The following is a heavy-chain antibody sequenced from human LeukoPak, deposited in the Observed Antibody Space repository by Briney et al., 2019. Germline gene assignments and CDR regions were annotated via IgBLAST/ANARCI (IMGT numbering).Heavy chain of an antibody. CDR2: INHSGST. J-gene: IGHJ1*01. V-gene: IGHV4-34*01. CDR1: GGSFSGYY. CDR3: ARVRYSSSRGGFQH. D-gene: IGHD6-13*01. Sequence: SETLSLTCAVYGGSFSGYYWSWIRQPPGKGLEWIGEINHSGSTNYNPSLKSRVTISVDTSKNQFSLKLSSVTAADTAVYYCARVRYSSSRGGFQHWGQGTLVTVSS.